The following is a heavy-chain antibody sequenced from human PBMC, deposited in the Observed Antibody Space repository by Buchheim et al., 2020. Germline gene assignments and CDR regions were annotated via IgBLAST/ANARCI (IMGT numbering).Heavy chain of an antibody. V-gene: IGHV4-39*07. J-gene: IGHJ4*02. Sequence: QLQLQESGPGLVKPSETLSLTCTVSGGSISSSSYYWGWIRQPPGKGLEWIGSIYYSGSTYYNPSLKSRVTISVDTSKNQSSLKLSSVTAADTAVYYCARGHEWELLGFDYWGQGTL. D-gene: IGHD1-26*01. CDR1: GGSISSSSYY. CDR3: ARGHEWELLGFDY. CDR2: IYYSGST.